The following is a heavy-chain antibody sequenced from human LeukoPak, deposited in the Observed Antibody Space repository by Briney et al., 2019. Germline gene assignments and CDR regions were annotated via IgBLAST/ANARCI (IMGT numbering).Heavy chain of an antibody. CDR3: ARGTYDMTTVTTANFDAFDI. Sequence: PSETLSLTCTVSGGSISSYYWSWIRQPPGKGLEWIGYIYYSGSTNYNPSLKSRVTISVDTSKNQFSLKLSSVTAADTAVYYCARGTYDMTTVTTANFDAFDIWGQGTMVTVSS. CDR2: IYYSGST. J-gene: IGHJ3*02. V-gene: IGHV4-59*01. D-gene: IGHD4-11*01. CDR1: GGSISSYY.